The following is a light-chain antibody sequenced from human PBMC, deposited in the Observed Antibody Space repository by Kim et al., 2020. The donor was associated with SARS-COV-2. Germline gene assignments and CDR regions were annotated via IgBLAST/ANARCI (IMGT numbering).Light chain of an antibody. CDR2: GKN. Sequence: VASGQTVRITCHGDSLRSYYATWYQQKPGQAPILVIYGKNNRPSGIPDRFSGSSSGNTASLTITGTQAGDEADYYCNSRDSNDNVVFGGGTKLTVL. J-gene: IGLJ2*01. V-gene: IGLV3-19*01. CDR3: NSRDSNDNVV. CDR1: SLRSYY.